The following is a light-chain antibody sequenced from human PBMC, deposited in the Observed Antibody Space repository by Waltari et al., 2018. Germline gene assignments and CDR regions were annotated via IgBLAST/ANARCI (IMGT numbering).Light chain of an antibody. V-gene: IGKV1-39*01. CDR3: QQSYSTPLT. Sequence: DIQMTQSPSSLSASVGDRVIITCRASQSISSYLNWYKQKPGKAPKHLIYAASSLQSGVPSRFSGSGSGTDFTLTISSLQPEDFATYYCQQSYSTPLTFGGGTKVEIK. CDR2: AAS. CDR1: QSISSY. J-gene: IGKJ4*01.